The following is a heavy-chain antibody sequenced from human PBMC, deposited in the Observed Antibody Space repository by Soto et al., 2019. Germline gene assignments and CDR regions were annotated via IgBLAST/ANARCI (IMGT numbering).Heavy chain of an antibody. CDR3: ARDKGSSTVVSGISQEGYFDS. CDR1: GFTFSIFG. D-gene: IGHD6-19*01. CDR2: IWYDGSNA. J-gene: IGHJ4*02. Sequence: VGSLRLSCAASGFTFSIFGMHWVRQAPGKGLEWAAIIWYDGSNAYYADSVRGRFTISRDNSKNTVYLQMNSLRAEDTAVYYCARDKGSSTVVSGISQEGYFDSWGQGTLVTVSS. V-gene: IGHV3-33*01.